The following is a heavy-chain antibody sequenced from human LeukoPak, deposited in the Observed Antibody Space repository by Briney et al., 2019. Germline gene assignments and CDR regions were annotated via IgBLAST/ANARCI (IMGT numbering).Heavy chain of an antibody. D-gene: IGHD5-18*01. CDR1: GGCISRYY. Sequence: SETVSLMCTVCGGCISRYYWSWMRQPPGKGLEWIGYIYYSGSTNYNLSLKSRVTISVDTSKNQFSLKLSSVTAADTAVYYCARRAPYSYEWSTLDYWGQGTLVTVSS. J-gene: IGHJ4*02. V-gene: IGHV4-59*08. CDR3: ARRAPYSYEWSTLDY. CDR2: IYYSGST.